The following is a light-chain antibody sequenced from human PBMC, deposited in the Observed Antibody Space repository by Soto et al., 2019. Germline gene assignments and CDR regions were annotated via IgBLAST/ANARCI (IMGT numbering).Light chain of an antibody. Sequence: QSVLTQPPSASGTPGQRVSISCSGADSNIGSNTVNWYQQLPGTAPKLFIYSNDQRPSGVPDRFSGSKSGTSASLAISGLQSEDEALYYCAGWDDSLDGGVFGGGTKLTVL. CDR2: SND. J-gene: IGLJ3*02. CDR1: DSNIGSNT. CDR3: AGWDDSLDGGV. V-gene: IGLV1-44*01.